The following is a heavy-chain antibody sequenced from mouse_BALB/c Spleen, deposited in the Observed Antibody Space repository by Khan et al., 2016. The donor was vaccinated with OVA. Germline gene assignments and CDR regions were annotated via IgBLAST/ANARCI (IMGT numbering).Heavy chain of an antibody. V-gene: IGHV14-3*02. D-gene: IGHD2-4*01. CDR3: SRDCRDGLAY. J-gene: IGHJ3*01. CDR1: GFYLKDTY. CDR2: FDPANGNT. Sequence: EVQLQQSGAELVKPGASVTLSCTASGFYLKDTYMHWVKQRPAQGLEWIGRFDPANGNTNYDPNFQGKATITADTSSNTSYLQLSRLTSEDTAVYYCSRDCRDGLAYWGQGTLLTVSA.